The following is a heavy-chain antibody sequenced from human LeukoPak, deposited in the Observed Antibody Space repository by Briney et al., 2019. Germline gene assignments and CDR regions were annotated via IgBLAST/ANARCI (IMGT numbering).Heavy chain of an antibody. V-gene: IGHV1-3*03. Sequence: ASVKVSCKASGYTFTSYAMHWVRQAPGQRLEWMGWINAGNGNTKYSQEFQGRVTITRDTSASTAYMELSSLRSEDMAVYYCARDSYYDFWSGYPYYYYYMDVWGKGTTVTVSS. CDR2: INAGNGNT. CDR1: GYTFTSYA. J-gene: IGHJ6*03. CDR3: ARDSYYDFWSGYPYYYYYMDV. D-gene: IGHD3-3*01.